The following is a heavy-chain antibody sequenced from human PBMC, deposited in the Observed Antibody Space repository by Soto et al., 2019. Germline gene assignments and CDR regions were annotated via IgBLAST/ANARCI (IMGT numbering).Heavy chain of an antibody. CDR3: ARGRYGDY. Sequence: QVHLVQSGAEVKKPGASVKVSCKASGYTFTSYGITWVRQAPGQGLEWMGWISAHNGNTYYAKKTQGRVIVNRDTPTSTAYMELRSLRSDDTAVYYCARGRYGDYWGQGALVTVSS. J-gene: IGHJ4*02. CDR2: ISAHNGNT. V-gene: IGHV1-18*01. D-gene: IGHD1-1*01. CDR1: GYTFTSYG.